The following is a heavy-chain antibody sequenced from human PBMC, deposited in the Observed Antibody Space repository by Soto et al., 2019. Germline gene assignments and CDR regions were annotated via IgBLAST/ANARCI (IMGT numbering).Heavy chain of an antibody. V-gene: IGHV6-1*01. CDR3: AKGDNLGPKTGYAFDP. CDR2: TYFRSKWYN. D-gene: IGHD5-12*01. J-gene: IGHJ5*02. Sequence: PSQTLSLTCVGSGDTVSSNSVAWNWVRQSPSRGLEWLGRTYFRSKWYNDYAVSLKSRIIINPDTSNNQFSLQLNSVTPEDTAVYFCAKGDNLGPKTGYAFDPWGQGIMVTVSS. CDR1: GDTVSSNSVA.